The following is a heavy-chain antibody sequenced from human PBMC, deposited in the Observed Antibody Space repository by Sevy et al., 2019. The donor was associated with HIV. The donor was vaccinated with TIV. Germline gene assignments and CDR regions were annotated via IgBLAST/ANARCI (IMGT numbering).Heavy chain of an antibody. D-gene: IGHD3-22*01. CDR2: ISGSGGST. V-gene: IGHV3-23*01. CDR3: AKDPTYDSGGYHDY. CDR1: GFTFSTYA. J-gene: IGHJ4*02. Sequence: QLGGSLRLSCAASGFTFSTYALSWVRQAPGKGLDLVSAISGSGGSTYYADSVKGRFSISRDNSKNTLYLQMNSLRAEDTALYYCAKDPTYDSGGYHDYWGQGTLVTVSS.